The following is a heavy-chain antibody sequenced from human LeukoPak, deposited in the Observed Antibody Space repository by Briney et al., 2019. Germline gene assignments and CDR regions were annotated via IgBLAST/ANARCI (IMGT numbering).Heavy chain of an antibody. Sequence: PSETLSLTCAVYGGSFSGYYWSWIRQPPGKGLEWIGSIYHSGSTYYNPSLKSRVTISVDTSKNQFSLKLSSVTAADTAVYYCARDEAYVWGVQGASSFDYWGQGTLVTVSS. CDR1: GGSFSGYY. J-gene: IGHJ4*02. V-gene: IGHV4-34*01. CDR2: IYHSGST. CDR3: ARDEAYVWGVQGASSFDY. D-gene: IGHD3-16*01.